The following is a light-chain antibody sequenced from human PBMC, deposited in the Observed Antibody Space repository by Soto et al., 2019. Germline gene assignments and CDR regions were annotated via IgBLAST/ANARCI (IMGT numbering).Light chain of an antibody. CDR2: QVS. CDR3: SSYTSSNTLYV. Sequence: QSVLTQPASVSGSPGQSITISCTGTSSDVGGYYYVSWYQHHPGKAPKLMIYQVSNRPSGVSNRFSGSKSGNTASLTISGXQAEDEADYYCSSYTSSNTLYVFGTGTKVTVL. CDR1: SSDVGGYYY. V-gene: IGLV2-14*01. J-gene: IGLJ1*01.